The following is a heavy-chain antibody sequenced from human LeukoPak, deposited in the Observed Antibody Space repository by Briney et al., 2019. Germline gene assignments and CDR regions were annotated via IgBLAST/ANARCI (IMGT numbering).Heavy chain of an antibody. Sequence: GGSLRLSCEASGFTLSTYWMNWVRQAPGKGLEWVSSISSSSSYIYYADSVKGRFTISRDNAKNSLYLQMNSLRAEDAAVYYCARDSGGFGDFDYWGQGTLVTVSS. D-gene: IGHD3-10*01. J-gene: IGHJ4*02. CDR1: GFTLSTYW. V-gene: IGHV3-21*01. CDR2: ISSSSSYI. CDR3: ARDSGGFGDFDY.